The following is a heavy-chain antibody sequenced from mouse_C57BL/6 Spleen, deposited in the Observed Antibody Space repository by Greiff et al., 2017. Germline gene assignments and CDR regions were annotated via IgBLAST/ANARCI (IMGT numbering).Heavy chain of an antibody. CDR2: IDPNSGGT. Sequence: QSCKASGYTFTSYWMHWVKQRPGRGLEWIGRIDPNSGGTKYNEKFKSKATLTVDKPSSTAYMQLSSLTSEDSAVYYCAREGRDGNWYFDVWGTGTTVTVSS. V-gene: IGHV1-72*01. J-gene: IGHJ1*03. CDR1: GYTFTSYW. CDR3: AREGRDGNWYFDV. D-gene: IGHD1-1*01.